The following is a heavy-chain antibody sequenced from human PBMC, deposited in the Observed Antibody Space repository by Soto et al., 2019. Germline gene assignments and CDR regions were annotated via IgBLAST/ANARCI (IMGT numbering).Heavy chain of an antibody. Sequence: DVQLVESGGGLIQPGESLRLSCAAFGLTISGKKYVAWVRQAPGKGLEWVSGLYDVDGSFYADSVRGRFTTSSDSSKTTVYLQMNDLRPDDTAVYYCATWHEREHAYVVWGQGTTVTVSS. CDR1: GLTISGKKY. CDR3: ATWHEREHAYVV. V-gene: IGHV3-53*01. D-gene: IGHD1-1*01. J-gene: IGHJ3*01. CDR2: LYDVDGS.